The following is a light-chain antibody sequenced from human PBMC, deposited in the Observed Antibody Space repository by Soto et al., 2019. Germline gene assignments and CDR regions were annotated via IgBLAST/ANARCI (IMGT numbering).Light chain of an antibody. J-gene: IGKJ1*01. CDR1: RSISSW. Sequence: IQMTQSPSTLSASVGDRVTITCRASRSISSWLAWYQQKPGKAPKLLIYDASSLESGVPSRFSGSGSGTEFTLTISSLQPDDFATYYCQQYNTYPLTFGQGTKVEIK. CDR2: DAS. V-gene: IGKV1-5*01. CDR3: QQYNTYPLT.